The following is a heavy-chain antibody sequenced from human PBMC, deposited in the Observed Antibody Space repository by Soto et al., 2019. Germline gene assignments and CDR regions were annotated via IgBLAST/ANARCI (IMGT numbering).Heavy chain of an antibody. V-gene: IGHV1-2*04. CDR2: INPNSGGT. D-gene: IGHD1-7*01. J-gene: IGHJ4*02. Sequence: ASVKVSCKASGYTFTGYYMHWVRQAPGQGLEWMGWINPNSGGTNYAQKFQGWVTMTRDTSISTAYMELSRLRSEDTAVYYCARGLDNWNYVGSVDYWGQGTLVTVSS. CDR1: GYTFTGYY. CDR3: ARGLDNWNYVGSVDY.